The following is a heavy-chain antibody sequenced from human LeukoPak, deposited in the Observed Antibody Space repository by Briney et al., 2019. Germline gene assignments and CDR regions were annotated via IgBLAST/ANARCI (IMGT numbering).Heavy chain of an antibody. CDR2: IKSKTDGGAS. V-gene: IGHV3-15*01. CDR1: GFTFFNAW. Sequence: GGSLRLSCSASGFTFFNAWMSWVRQAPGKGLEWVGRIKSKTDGGASDYAAPVKGRFTISRDDSKNTLYLQMKSLKIEDTAVYYYTTGHNYSNYWGQRTLVTVSS. J-gene: IGHJ4*02. CDR3: TTGHNYSNY. D-gene: IGHD4-11*01.